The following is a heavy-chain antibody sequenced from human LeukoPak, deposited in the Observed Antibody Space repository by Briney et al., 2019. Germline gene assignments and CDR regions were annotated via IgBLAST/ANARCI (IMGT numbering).Heavy chain of an antibody. D-gene: IGHD5-18*01. J-gene: IGHJ4*02. V-gene: IGHV4-34*01. CDR1: GGSFSGYY. Sequence: SETLSLTCAVYGGSFSGYYWSWIRQPPGKGQEWIGEINHSGSTNYNPSLKSRVTISVDKSKNQLSLKLISVTAADTAVYYCARDVGTALVTGDYWGQGTLVTVSS. CDR3: ARDVGTALVTGDY. CDR2: INHSGST.